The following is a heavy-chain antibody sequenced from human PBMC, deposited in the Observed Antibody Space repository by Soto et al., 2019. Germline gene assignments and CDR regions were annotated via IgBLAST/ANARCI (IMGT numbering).Heavy chain of an antibody. D-gene: IGHD1-7*01. CDR2: ISANGQGI. Sequence: PRGSLRLSCAASGFTFSTYALSWVRQAPGKGLEWVSAISANGQGIYYADSVRGRFTISRDNSKNTIFLHMDSLRAEDTAVYYCAKDRNYPRDQFHYWGQGTLVTVSS. V-gene: IGHV3-23*01. CDR3: AKDRNYPRDQFHY. CDR1: GFTFSTYA. J-gene: IGHJ4*02.